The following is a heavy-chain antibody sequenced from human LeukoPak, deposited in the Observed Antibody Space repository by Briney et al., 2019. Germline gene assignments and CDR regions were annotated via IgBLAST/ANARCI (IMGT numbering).Heavy chain of an antibody. J-gene: IGHJ3*02. CDR3: ARRGHEGWEPVSDAFDI. V-gene: IGHV3-48*04. Sequence: QSGGSLRLSCAASGFTFSSYSMNWVRQAPGKGLAWVSYISSSSSTIYYADSVKGRFTISRDNAKNSLYLQMNSLRAEDTAVYYCARRGHEGWEPVSDAFDIRGQGTMVTVSS. D-gene: IGHD1-26*01. CDR1: GFTFSSYS. CDR2: ISSSSSTI.